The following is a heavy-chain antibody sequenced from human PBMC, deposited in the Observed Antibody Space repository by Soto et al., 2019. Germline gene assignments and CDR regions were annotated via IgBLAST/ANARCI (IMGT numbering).Heavy chain of an antibody. CDR2: ISYDSSEI. CDR3: AIARVADSSLDH. D-gene: IGHD3-3*01. CDR1: GFTFSNNA. J-gene: IGHJ4*01. Sequence: GGSLRLSCVGSGFTFSNNAMHWVRQAPGKGLEWVALISYDSSEIFYADSVKGRFTISRDNPENTLFLHMNSPRADDTAVYYCAIARVADSSLDHWGQGILVTVSS. V-gene: IGHV3-30*01.